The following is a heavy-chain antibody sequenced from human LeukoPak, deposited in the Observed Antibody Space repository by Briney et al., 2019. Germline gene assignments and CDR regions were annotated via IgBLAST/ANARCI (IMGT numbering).Heavy chain of an antibody. D-gene: IGHD1-26*01. V-gene: IGHV4-34*01. CDR2: INHSGST. Sequence: SETLSLTCAVYGGSFSGYYWSWIRQPPGKGLEWIGEINHSGSTNYNPSLKSRVTISVDTSKNQFSLKLSSVTAADTAVYYCARRRWELASRAFDIWGQGTMVTVSS. CDR1: GGSFSGYY. J-gene: IGHJ3*02. CDR3: ARRRWELASRAFDI.